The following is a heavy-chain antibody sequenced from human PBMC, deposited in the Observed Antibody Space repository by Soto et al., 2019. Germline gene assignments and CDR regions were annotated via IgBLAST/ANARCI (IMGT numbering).Heavy chain of an antibody. CDR2: IYTSGST. J-gene: IGHJ5*02. CDR1: GGSISSYY. CDR3: ARDFLYCSSTSCYTFDP. D-gene: IGHD2-2*02. Sequence: SETLSLTCTVSGGSISSYYWSWIRQPAGKGLEWIGRIYTSGSTNYNPSLKSRVTMAVDTSKNQFSLKLSSVTAADTAVYYCARDFLYCSSTSCYTFDPWGQGTLVTVSS. V-gene: IGHV4-4*07.